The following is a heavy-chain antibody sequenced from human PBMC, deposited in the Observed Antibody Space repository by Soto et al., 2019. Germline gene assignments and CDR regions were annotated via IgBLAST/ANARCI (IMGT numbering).Heavy chain of an antibody. V-gene: IGHV3-33*01. CDR3: ARGSGTTVVTLDY. Sequence: QVQLVESGGGVVQPGRSLRLSCAASGFTFSTYGMHWVRQAPGKGLEWVAVIWYDGSNKFYADSVKGRFTISRDNSKNTLYLQVSSLRADDTAVYSCARGSGTTVVTLDYWGQGTLVTVSS. D-gene: IGHD4-17*01. CDR1: GFTFSTYG. J-gene: IGHJ4*02. CDR2: IWYDGSNK.